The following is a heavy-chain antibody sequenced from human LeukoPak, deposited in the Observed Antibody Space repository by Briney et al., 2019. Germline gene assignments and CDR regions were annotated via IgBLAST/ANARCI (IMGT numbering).Heavy chain of an antibody. Sequence: SETLSLTCTVSGGPISSYYWSWIRQPPGKGLEWIGYIYYSGSTNYNPSLKSRVTISVDTSKNQFSLKLSSVTAADTAVYYCARGCSGGSCYPSSRYYYYYYMDVWGRGTTVTVSS. CDR1: GGPISSYY. D-gene: IGHD2-15*01. CDR3: ARGCSGGSCYPSSRYYYYYYMDV. V-gene: IGHV4-59*01. CDR2: IYYSGST. J-gene: IGHJ6*03.